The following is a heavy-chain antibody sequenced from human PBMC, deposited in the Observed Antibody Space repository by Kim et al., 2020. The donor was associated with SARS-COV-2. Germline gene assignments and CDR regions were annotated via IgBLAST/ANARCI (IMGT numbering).Heavy chain of an antibody. J-gene: IGHJ4*02. D-gene: IGHD3-22*01. CDR2: ISYDGSNK. Sequence: GGSLRLSCAASGFIFSTYGMHWVRQAPGKGLEWVAVISYDGSNKYYADSVKGRFTISRDNSKNTLYLQMNSLRAEDTAVYYCARDYYDSSGYDWGVFDYWGQGTLVTVSS. CDR1: GFIFSTYG. CDR3: ARDYYDSSGYDWGVFDY. V-gene: IGHV3-33*05.